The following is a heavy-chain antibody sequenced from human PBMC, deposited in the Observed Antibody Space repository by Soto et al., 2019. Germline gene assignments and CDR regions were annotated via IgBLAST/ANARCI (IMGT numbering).Heavy chain of an antibody. J-gene: IGHJ4*02. Sequence: QVQLVQSGAEVKKPGASVRVSCKASGYTFTNYGISWVRQAPGQGLEWIGWISAYNGDTIYAQKLQRRVTMTTDTSTSTAYMELRSLRSDDTAMYFCARVPSSPPEDYWGQGTLVTVSS. CDR1: GYTFTNYG. V-gene: IGHV1-18*01. CDR3: ARVPSSPPEDY. CDR2: ISAYNGDT.